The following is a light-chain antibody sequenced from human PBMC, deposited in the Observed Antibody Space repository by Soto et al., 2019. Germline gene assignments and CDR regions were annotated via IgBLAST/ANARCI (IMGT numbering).Light chain of an antibody. J-gene: IGKJ4*01. CDR3: QNYNSAPLT. Sequence: DIQMTQSPSSLSASVGDRVTITCRASQDISNSLAWSQQKPGKVPKVLIYATSILQSGVPARFSGSVSGTDFTLTISSLQPEDVATYYCQNYNSAPLTFGGGTKVEI. CDR1: QDISNS. V-gene: IGKV1-27*01. CDR2: ATS.